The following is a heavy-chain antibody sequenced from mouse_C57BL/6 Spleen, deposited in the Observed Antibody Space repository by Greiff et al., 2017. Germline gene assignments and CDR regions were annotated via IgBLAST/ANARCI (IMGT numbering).Heavy chain of an antibody. CDR3: TSLYYYGSSYEDYAMDY. V-gene: IGHV14-4*01. D-gene: IGHD1-1*01. J-gene: IGHJ4*01. CDR2: IDPENGDT. Sequence: VQLKQSGAELVRPGASVKLSCTASGFNIKDDYMHWVKQRPEQGLEWIGWIDPENGDTEYASKFQGKATITADTSSNTAYLQLSSLTSEDTAVYYCTSLYYYGSSYEDYAMDYWGQGTSVTVSS. CDR1: GFNIKDDY.